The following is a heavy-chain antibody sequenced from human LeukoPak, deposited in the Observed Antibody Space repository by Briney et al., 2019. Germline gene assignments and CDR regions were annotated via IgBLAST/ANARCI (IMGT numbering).Heavy chain of an antibody. CDR1: GGSITSGSYY. CDR3: ARGGPLADSSGYWGY. D-gene: IGHD3-22*01. J-gene: IGHJ4*02. V-gene: IGHV4-61*02. CDR2: IYTSGST. Sequence: SQTLSLTCTVSGGSITSGSYYWSWIRQPAGKGLEWIGRIYTSGSTDYNPSLKSRVTISVDTSKNQFSLKLTSVTAADTAVYYCARGGPLADSSGYWGYWGQGTLVTVSS.